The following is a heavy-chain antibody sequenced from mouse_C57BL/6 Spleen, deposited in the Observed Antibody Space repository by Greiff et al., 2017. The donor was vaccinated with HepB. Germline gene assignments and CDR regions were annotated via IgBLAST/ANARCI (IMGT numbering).Heavy chain of an antibody. Sequence: QVQLKQPGAELVKPGASVKLSCKASGYTFTSYWMHWVKQRPGQGLEWIGMIHPNSGSTNYNEKFKSKATLTVDKSSSTAYMQLSSLTSEDSAVYYCAREGGLYYGNYFDYWGQGTTLTVSS. V-gene: IGHV1-64*01. J-gene: IGHJ2*01. D-gene: IGHD2-1*01. CDR3: AREGGLYYGNYFDY. CDR2: IHPNSGST. CDR1: GYTFTSYW.